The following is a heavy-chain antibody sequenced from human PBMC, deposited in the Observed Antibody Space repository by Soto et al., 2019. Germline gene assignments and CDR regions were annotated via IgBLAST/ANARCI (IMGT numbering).Heavy chain of an antibody. V-gene: IGHV5-51*01. J-gene: IGHJ5*02. CDR1: GFNFTNYW. D-gene: IGHD4-17*01. CDR3: ARTGRSGLRWLDFFDP. CDR2: IYPADSDT. Sequence: PGESLKISYETSGFNFTNYWIVWVRQVPGKGLEWMGLIYPADSDTRYNPSFQGQVTISADTSTNTAFLHWSSLSASDSATYFCARTGRSGLRWLDFFDPWGQGTLVTVSS.